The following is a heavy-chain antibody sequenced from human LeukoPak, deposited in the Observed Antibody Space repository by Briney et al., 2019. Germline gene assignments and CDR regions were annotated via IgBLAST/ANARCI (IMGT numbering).Heavy chain of an antibody. D-gene: IGHD3-22*01. CDR1: GYTLSELS. Sequence: ASVKVSCKVSGYTLSELSMHWVRQAPGQGLEWMGWINPNSGGTNYAQKFQGRVTMTRDTSISTAYMELSRLRSDDTAVYYCARDLNTYDSSGYYSSFFDPLYDYWGQGTLVTVSS. J-gene: IGHJ4*02. CDR3: ARDLNTYDSSGYYSSFFDPLYDY. V-gene: IGHV1-2*02. CDR2: INPNSGGT.